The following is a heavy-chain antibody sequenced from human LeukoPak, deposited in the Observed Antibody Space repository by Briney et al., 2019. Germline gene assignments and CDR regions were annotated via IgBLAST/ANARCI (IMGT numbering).Heavy chain of an antibody. V-gene: IGHV1-18*01. CDR3: ARYDNLLAWGGFDY. CDR1: GYTFTSYG. D-gene: IGHD7-27*01. Sequence: GASVKVSCKASGYTFTSYGISWVRQAPGQGLEWMGWISAYNGNTNYAQKLQGRVTMTTDTSTSTAYMELRSLRSDDTAVYYCARYDNLLAWGGFDYWGQGTLVTVSS. CDR2: ISAYNGNT. J-gene: IGHJ4*02.